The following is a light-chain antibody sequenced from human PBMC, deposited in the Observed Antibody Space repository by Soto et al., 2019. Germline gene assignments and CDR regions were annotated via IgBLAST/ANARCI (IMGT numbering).Light chain of an antibody. CDR3: QQYGSSPT. J-gene: IGKJ4*01. CDR2: GAS. V-gene: IGKV3-20*01. CDR1: QSVSSSY. Sequence: EIVLTQSPGTLSLSPGESATLSCRASQSVSSSYLAWYQQKPGQAPRLLIYGASSRATGIPDRFSGSGSGTDLTLTISRLEPEDFAVYYCQQYGSSPTFGGGTKVEIK.